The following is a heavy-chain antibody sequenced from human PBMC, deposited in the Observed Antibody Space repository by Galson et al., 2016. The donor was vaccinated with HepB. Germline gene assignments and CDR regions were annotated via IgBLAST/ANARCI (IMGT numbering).Heavy chain of an antibody. CDR1: GFTFSTYS. J-gene: IGHJ6*02. Sequence: SLRLSCAASGFTFSTYSLNWVRQAPGKGLEWVSSISSSSSYIYYAGSVKGRFTISRDNAKNSLYLQMNSLRAEDTAVYYCARDNPHGDYVGNHLYYGMDVWGQGTTVTVSS. CDR3: ARDNPHGDYVGNHLYYGMDV. CDR2: ISSSSSYI. V-gene: IGHV3-21*01. D-gene: IGHD1-14*01.